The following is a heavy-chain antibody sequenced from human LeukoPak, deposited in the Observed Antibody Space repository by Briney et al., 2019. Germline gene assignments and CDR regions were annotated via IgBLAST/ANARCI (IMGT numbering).Heavy chain of an antibody. CDR2: ISGSGGST. Sequence: GGSLRLSCAASGFTFSSYAMSWVRQAPGKGLEWVSAISGSGGSTYYADSVKGRFTISRDNSKNTLYLQMNSLRAEDTAVYYCAKEGYLRRFGELLLSYFDYWGQGTLVTVSS. D-gene: IGHD3-10*01. J-gene: IGHJ4*02. CDR3: AKEGYLRRFGELLLSYFDY. V-gene: IGHV3-23*01. CDR1: GFTFSSYA.